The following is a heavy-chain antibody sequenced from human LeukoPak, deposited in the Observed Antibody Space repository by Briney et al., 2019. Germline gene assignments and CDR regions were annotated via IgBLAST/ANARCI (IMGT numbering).Heavy chain of an antibody. CDR2: INGTAINT. CDR3: LTRSLIAVSGNSYMDV. J-gene: IGHJ6*03. CDR1: GFTIMNSA. V-gene: IGHV3-23*01. D-gene: IGHD6-19*01. Sequence: GGSRRLSCAASGFTIMNSAMNWVRQAPGKGLEWVSAINGTAINTDYADSVKGRFTISRDSSKNTLYLQMNSLRAEDTAVYFCLTRSLIAVSGNSYMDVWGKGTTVSVSS.